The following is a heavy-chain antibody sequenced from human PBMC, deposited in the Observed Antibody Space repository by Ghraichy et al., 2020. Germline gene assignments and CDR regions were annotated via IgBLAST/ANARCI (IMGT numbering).Heavy chain of an antibody. Sequence: SETLSLTCTVSGGSISSGGYYWSWIRQHPGKGLEWIGYIYYSGSTYYNPSLKSRVTISVDTSKNQFSLKLSSVTAADTAVYYCAADYGDYVGDPHYWGQGTLVTVSS. J-gene: IGHJ4*02. V-gene: IGHV4-31*03. D-gene: IGHD4-17*01. CDR2: IYYSGST. CDR1: GGSISSGGYY. CDR3: AADYGDYVGDPHY.